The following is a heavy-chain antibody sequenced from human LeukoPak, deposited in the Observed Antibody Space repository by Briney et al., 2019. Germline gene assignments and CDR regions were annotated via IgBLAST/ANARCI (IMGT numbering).Heavy chain of an antibody. D-gene: IGHD2-15*01. CDR1: GFTFSSYS. Sequence: GGSLRLSCAASGFTFSSYSMNWVRQAPGKGLEWVSYIRSSSSTIYYADSVKGRFTISRDNAKNSLYLQMNSLRAEDTAVYYCASLTLFDYWGQGTLVTVSS. CDR3: ASLTLFDY. J-gene: IGHJ4*02. V-gene: IGHV3-48*04. CDR2: IRSSSSTI.